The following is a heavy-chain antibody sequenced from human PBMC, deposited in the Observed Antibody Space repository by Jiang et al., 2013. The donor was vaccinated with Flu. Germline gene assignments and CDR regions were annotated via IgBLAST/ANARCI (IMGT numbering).Heavy chain of an antibody. D-gene: IGHD3-22*01. V-gene: IGHV5-10-1*03. CDR1: GYSYTNYW. Sequence: VQLVESGAEVRKPGESLKISCQGSGYSYTNYWISWVRQMPGKGLEWMGRIDPGDSYTQYNPSFEGHVVMSADRSTNTVYLLWTSLKASDTAMYFCAMLPSYYDSGSFYYGDYWGRGTLVTVSS. CDR2: IDPGDSYT. CDR3: AMLPSYYDSGSFYYGDY. J-gene: IGHJ4*02.